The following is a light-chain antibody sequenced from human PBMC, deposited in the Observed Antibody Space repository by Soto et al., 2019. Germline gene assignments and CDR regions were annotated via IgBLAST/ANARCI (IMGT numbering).Light chain of an antibody. Sequence: EVVMTHSPVTRSVSPGERVTISCTASHCVSSRLVWYYRNPGQAPRLLIYEASSGATGMPGRFSGSGSGTEFTLTISSLQSEAFAVYYCQQYNNWPWTFGQGTKVDIK. CDR1: HCVSSR. J-gene: IGKJ1*01. CDR3: QQYNNWPWT. CDR2: EAS. V-gene: IGKV3-15*01.